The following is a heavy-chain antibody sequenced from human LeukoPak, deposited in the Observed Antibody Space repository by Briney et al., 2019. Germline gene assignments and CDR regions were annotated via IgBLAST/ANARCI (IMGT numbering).Heavy chain of an antibody. J-gene: IGHJ4*02. CDR1: GGTFSSYA. Sequence: SVTVSCKASGGTFSSYAISWVRQAPGQGLEWMGGIIPIFGTANYAQKFQGRVTITTDESTSTAYMELSSLRSEDTAVYYCARDKGPPYCSGGSCYTGATYFDYWGQGTLVTVSS. V-gene: IGHV1-69*05. D-gene: IGHD2-15*01. CDR3: ARDKGPPYCSGGSCYTGATYFDY. CDR2: IIPIFGTA.